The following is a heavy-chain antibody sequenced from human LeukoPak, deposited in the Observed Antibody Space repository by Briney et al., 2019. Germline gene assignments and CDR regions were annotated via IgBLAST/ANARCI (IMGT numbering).Heavy chain of an antibody. Sequence: GSLRLSCAASGFTFSSYGMHWVRQAPGKGLEWVAFIRYDGSNKYYADSVKGRFTISRDNSKNTLYLQMNSLRAEDTAVYYCAKAAKRSSGQLPDYWGQGTLVTVSS. CDR2: IRYDGSNK. V-gene: IGHV3-30*02. D-gene: IGHD3-22*01. CDR3: AKAAKRSSGQLPDY. CDR1: GFTFSSYG. J-gene: IGHJ4*02.